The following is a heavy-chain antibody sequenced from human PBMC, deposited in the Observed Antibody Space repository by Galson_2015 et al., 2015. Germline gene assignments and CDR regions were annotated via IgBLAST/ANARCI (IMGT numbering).Heavy chain of an antibody. J-gene: IGHJ6*02. CDR3: ARQGGLPAYYSGMDV. D-gene: IGHD1-26*01. CDR1: GSIFSNFW. CDR2: IYPGDSDT. V-gene: IGHV5-51*01. Sequence: QSGAEVTKPGESLQISCKGSGSIFSNFWIGWVRQMPGKGLEWMGVIYPGDSDTRYNPSFEGQVTISADESINTAYLQWNRLRASHPAIYYCARQGGLPAYYSGMDVWGQGTTVTVSS.